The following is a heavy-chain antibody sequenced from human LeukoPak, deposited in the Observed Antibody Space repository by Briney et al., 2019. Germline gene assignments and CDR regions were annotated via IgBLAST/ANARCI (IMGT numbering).Heavy chain of an antibody. J-gene: IGHJ4*02. D-gene: IGHD2-21*02. CDR2: ISSSSSYI. CDR1: GVSFSSYT. Sequence: PGGSLRLSCAASGVSFSSYTMNWVRQAPGKGLEWVSIISSSSSYIYYADSVKGRFTISRDNAKNALYVQMNSLRVEDTAVYYCARDGRCGGDCYASWGQGTLVTVSS. V-gene: IGHV3-21*01. CDR3: ARDGRCGGDCYAS.